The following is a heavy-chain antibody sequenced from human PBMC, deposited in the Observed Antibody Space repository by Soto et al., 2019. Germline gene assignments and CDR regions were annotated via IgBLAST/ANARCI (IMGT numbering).Heavy chain of an antibody. CDR1: GGSFSGYY. D-gene: IGHD5-18*01. V-gene: IGHV4-34*01. CDR3: ARWSGYSYGYKAAYYYYGMDV. CDR2: INHSGST. J-gene: IGHJ6*02. Sequence: SETLSLTCAVYGGSFSGYYWSWIRQPPGKGLEWIGEINHSGSTNYNPSLKSRVTISVDTSKNQFSLKLSSVTAADTAVYYCARWSGYSYGYKAAYYYYGMDVXGQGTTVT.